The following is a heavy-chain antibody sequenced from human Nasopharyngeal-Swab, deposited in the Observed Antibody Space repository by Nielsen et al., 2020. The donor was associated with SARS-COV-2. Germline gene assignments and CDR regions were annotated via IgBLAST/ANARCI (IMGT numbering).Heavy chain of an antibody. V-gene: IGHV3-21*01. D-gene: IGHD1-26*01. Sequence: GGSLRLSCAASGFTFSSYSMNWVRQAPGKGLEWVSSISSSSSYIYYADPVKGRFTISRDNAKNSLYLQMNSLRAEDTAVYYCARDGDYSGWELTDYWGQGTLVTVSS. CDR3: ARDGDYSGWELTDY. CDR2: ISSSSSYI. J-gene: IGHJ4*02. CDR1: GFTFSSYS.